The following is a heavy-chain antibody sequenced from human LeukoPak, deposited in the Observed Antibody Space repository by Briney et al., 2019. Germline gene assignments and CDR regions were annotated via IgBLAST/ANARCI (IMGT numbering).Heavy chain of an antibody. Sequence: GASVKVSCKASGYTFTSYYMHWARQAPGQGLEWMGIINPSGGSTSYAQKFQGRVTMTRDTSTSTVYMELSSLRSEDTAVYYCARQLAVDAFDIWGQGTMVTVSS. CDR1: GYTFTSYY. V-gene: IGHV1-46*03. CDR2: INPSGGST. J-gene: IGHJ3*02. D-gene: IGHD6-6*01. CDR3: ARQLAVDAFDI.